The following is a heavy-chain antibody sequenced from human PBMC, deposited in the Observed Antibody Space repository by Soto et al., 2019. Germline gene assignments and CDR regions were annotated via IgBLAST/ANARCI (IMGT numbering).Heavy chain of an antibody. V-gene: IGHV3-33*01. CDR1: GFTFSSYG. J-gene: IGHJ5*02. CDR3: ARERKELLHGIVRWFDP. Sequence: QVQLVESGGGVVQPGRSLRLSCAASGFTFSSYGMHWVRQAPGKGLEWVAVIWYDGSNKYYADSVKGRFTISRDNSKNTLYLQMNSLRAKDTAVYYCARERKELLHGIVRWFDPWGQGTLVTVSS. CDR2: IWYDGSNK. D-gene: IGHD1-26*01.